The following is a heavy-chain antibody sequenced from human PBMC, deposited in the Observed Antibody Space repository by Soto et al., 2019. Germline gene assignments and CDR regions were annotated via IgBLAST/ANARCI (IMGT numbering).Heavy chain of an antibody. CDR1: GFSLSTSGVG. D-gene: IGHD2-21*02. J-gene: IGHJ3*02. Sequence: QITLKESSPTLVKPTQTLTLTCTFSGFSLSTSGVGVGWIRQPPGKALEWLALIYWDDDKRYSPSLKSRLTITKDTSKNQVVLTMTNMDPVDTARYYCAHTGVVLTAASLGAFDIWGQGTMVTVSS. CDR2: IYWDDDK. CDR3: AHTGVVLTAASLGAFDI. V-gene: IGHV2-5*02.